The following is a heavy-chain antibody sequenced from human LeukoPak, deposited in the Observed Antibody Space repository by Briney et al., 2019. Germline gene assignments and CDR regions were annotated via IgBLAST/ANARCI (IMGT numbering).Heavy chain of an antibody. CDR2: INQDGSER. D-gene: IGHD1-14*01. V-gene: IGHV3-7*01. Sequence: TGGSLRLSCAASGFTFSSHWMTWVRQAPGKGLEWVANINQDGSERYYVDSVKGRFTISRDNAKNSLYLQMNSLRAEDTAVYYCARIGSRTDPYWGQGTLVTVSS. J-gene: IGHJ4*02. CDR3: ARIGSRTDPY. CDR1: GFTFSSHW.